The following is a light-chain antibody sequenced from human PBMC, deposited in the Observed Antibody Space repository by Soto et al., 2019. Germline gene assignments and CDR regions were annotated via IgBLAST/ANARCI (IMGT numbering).Light chain of an antibody. CDR3: GAYTSSNTWV. V-gene: IGLV2-14*01. CDR1: SSDVGVDNY. Sequence: QSALTQPASVSGSPGQSITISCTGTSSDVGVDNYVSWYQQHPGKAPKLMIYEVSNRPSGVSNRFSGSKSDNTASLTISGLQAEDEADYYCGAYTSSNTWVFGGGTKLTVL. J-gene: IGLJ3*02. CDR2: EVS.